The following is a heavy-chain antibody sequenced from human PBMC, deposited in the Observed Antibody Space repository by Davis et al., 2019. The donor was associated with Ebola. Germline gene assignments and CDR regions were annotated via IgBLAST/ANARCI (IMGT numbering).Heavy chain of an antibody. CDR3: ARVGVVPALLDY. CDR1: GFTFSSYW. V-gene: IGHV3-74*01. Sequence: GESLKISCAASGFTFSSYWMHWVRQAPGKGLVWVSRIYSDGSSTSYADSVKGRFTISRDNAKNTLYLQMNSLRAEDTAVYYCARVGVVPALLDYWGQGTLVTVSS. D-gene: IGHD2-2*01. J-gene: IGHJ4*02. CDR2: IYSDGSST.